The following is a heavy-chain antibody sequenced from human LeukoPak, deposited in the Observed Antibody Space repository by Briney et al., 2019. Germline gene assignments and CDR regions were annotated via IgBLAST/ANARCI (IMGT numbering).Heavy chain of an antibody. V-gene: IGHV4-59*01. J-gene: IGHJ4*02. D-gene: IGHD3-3*01. CDR3: TRGDFWSGYPIDY. CDR2: IYYSGST. CDR1: GGSISSYY. Sequence: SETLSLTCTVSGGSISSYYWSWIRQPPGKGLEWIGYIYYSGSTNYNPSLKSRVTISVDTSKNQFSLKLSSVTAADTAVYYCTRGDFWSGYPIDYWGQGTLVTVSS.